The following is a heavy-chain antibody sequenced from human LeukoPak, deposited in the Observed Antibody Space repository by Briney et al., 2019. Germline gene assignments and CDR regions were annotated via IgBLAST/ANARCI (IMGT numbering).Heavy chain of an antibody. CDR1: GYPFDNFG. J-gene: IGHJ4*02. Sequence: AAVKVSCKASGYPFDNFGLTWVRQVPGQGLEWMGWISAYNGNTHYAQKFRGRLTMTTDTSTTTAYLELRSLKSDDTAVYYCARDRLGGDLTGESLYWGQGTLVTVSS. CDR2: ISAYNGNT. D-gene: IGHD4-17*01. V-gene: IGHV1-18*01. CDR3: ARDRLGGDLTGESLY.